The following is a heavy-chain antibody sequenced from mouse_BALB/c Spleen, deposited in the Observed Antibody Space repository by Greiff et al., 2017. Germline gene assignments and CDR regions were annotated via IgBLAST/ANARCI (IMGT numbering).Heavy chain of an antibody. CDR2: ISSGGSYT. CDR3: TRARGTTVVANFYFDY. J-gene: IGHJ2*01. Sequence: VQLKESGGGLVKPGGSLKLSCAASGFTFSSYTMSWVRQTPEKRLEWVATISSGGSYTYYPDSVKGRFTISRGNAKNTLYLQMSSLKSEDTAMYYCTRARGTTVVANFYFDYWGQGTTLTVSS. D-gene: IGHD1-1*01. CDR1: GFTFSSYT. V-gene: IGHV5-6-4*01.